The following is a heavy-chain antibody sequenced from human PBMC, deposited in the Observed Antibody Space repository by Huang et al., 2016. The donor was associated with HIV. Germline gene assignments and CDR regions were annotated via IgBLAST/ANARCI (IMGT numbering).Heavy chain of an antibody. J-gene: IGHJ6*03. Sequence: EVQLVETGGGLIQPGGSLKLSCAASGFTASANYMSWVRQAPGKGLGWCSIVYSDGNTFYADSVKGRFIISRDNSKNTMYLQMTSLRAEDTAVYYCAKIGGSDYYYYYYMDVWGKGATVTVSS. CDR2: VYSDGNT. D-gene: IGHD3-16*01. V-gene: IGHV3-53*02. CDR3: AKIGGSDYYYYYYMDV. CDR1: GFTASANY.